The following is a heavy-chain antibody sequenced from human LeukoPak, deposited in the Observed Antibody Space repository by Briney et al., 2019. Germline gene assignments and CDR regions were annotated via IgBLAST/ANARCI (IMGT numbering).Heavy chain of an antibody. D-gene: IGHD5-12*01. CDR3: ARDGGDGYDFPFHY. V-gene: IGHV3-66*01. Sequence: QPGGSLRPSCAASGFTVSSNYMSWVRQAPGKGLEWVSVIYSGGNTYYADSVKGRFTISRDNSKNTLYLQMNSLGAEDTAVYYCARDGGDGYDFPFHYWGQGTLVTVSS. J-gene: IGHJ4*02. CDR2: IYSGGNT. CDR1: GFTVSSNY.